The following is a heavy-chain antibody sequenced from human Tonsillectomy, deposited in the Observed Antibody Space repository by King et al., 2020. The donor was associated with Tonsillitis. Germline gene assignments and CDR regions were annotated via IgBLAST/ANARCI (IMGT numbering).Heavy chain of an antibody. CDR3: ARDTYYYEKSGYSHFDS. D-gene: IGHD3-22*01. J-gene: IGHJ4*02. Sequence: EVQLVESGGGLVQPGGSLRLSYAASGFDFSTYWMSWVRQAPGKGLEWVASIKQDGSEKYYVDSVKGRFTISRDKAKKSLYLQMNTLRAEDTAVYYCARDTYYYEKSGYSHFDSWGQGTLVTVSS. V-gene: IGHV3-7*01. CDR1: GFDFSTYW. CDR2: IKQDGSEK.